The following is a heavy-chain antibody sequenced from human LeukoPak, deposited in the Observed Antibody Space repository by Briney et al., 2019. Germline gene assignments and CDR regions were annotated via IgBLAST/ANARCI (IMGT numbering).Heavy chain of an antibody. J-gene: IGHJ4*02. CDR3: ARGLYDFWSGYFTHFDY. CDR1: GGSISSYY. Sequence: SETLSLTCTVSGGSISSYYWSWIRQPAGKGLEYIGRMYSSGSTNYNPSLKSRVTMSVDTSKNQFSLKLSSVTAADTAVYYCARGLYDFWSGYFTHFDYWGQGTLDTVSS. D-gene: IGHD3-3*01. V-gene: IGHV4-4*07. CDR2: MYSSGST.